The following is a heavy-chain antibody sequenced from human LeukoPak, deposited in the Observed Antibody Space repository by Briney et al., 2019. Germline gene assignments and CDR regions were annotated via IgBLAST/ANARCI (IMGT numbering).Heavy chain of an antibody. D-gene: IGHD1-26*01. CDR2: IYHSGST. Sequence: SETLSLTCTVSGGSISSGGYYWSWIRQPPGKGLEWIGYIYHSGSTYYNPSLKSRVTISVDRSKNQFSLKLSSVTAADTAVYYCARDPSGRVGAKYGMDVWGQGTTVTVSS. J-gene: IGHJ6*02. CDR3: ARDPSGRVGAKYGMDV. V-gene: IGHV4-30-2*01. CDR1: GGSISSGGYY.